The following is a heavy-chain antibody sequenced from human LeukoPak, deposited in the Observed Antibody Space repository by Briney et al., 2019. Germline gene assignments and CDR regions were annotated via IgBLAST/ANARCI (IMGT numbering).Heavy chain of an antibody. CDR2: ISSSGSTI. CDR1: GFTFSDYY. D-gene: IGHD3-10*01. Sequence: GGSLRLSCAASGFTFSDYYMSWIRQAPGKGLEWVSYISSSGSTIYYADSVKGRFTISRDNAKNSLYLQMNSLRAEDTAVYYCARAREGWFGELFDMDVWGKGTTVTVSS. V-gene: IGHV3-11*01. CDR3: ARAREGWFGELFDMDV. J-gene: IGHJ6*03.